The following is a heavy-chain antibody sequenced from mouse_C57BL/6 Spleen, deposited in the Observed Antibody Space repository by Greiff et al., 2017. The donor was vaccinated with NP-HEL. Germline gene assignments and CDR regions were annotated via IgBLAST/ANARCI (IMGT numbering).Heavy chain of an antibody. Sequence: EVQGVESGGDLVKPGGSLKLSCAASGFTFSSYGMSWVRQTPDKRLEWVATISSGGSYTYYPDSVKGRFTISRDNAKNTLYLQMSSLKSEDTAMYYCARIYYGNLYYFDYWGQGTTLTVSS. J-gene: IGHJ2*01. CDR3: ARIYYGNLYYFDY. V-gene: IGHV5-6*01. CDR1: GFTFSSYG. CDR2: ISSGGSYT. D-gene: IGHD2-1*01.